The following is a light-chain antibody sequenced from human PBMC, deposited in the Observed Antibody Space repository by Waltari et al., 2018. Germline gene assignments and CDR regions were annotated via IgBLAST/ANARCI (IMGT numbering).Light chain of an antibody. CDR2: GSS. V-gene: IGKV1-6*02. CDR1: QGIRVD. J-gene: IGKJ1*01. Sequence: AIQLTQSPSSLSASVGDKVTITCRASQGIRVDLAWCQQKPGKAPKHLIFGSSSLQSGVPSRFSGGASGSDFTLTISSLQPEDSATYYCLQDYIYPRTFGQGTKVELK. CDR3: LQDYIYPRT.